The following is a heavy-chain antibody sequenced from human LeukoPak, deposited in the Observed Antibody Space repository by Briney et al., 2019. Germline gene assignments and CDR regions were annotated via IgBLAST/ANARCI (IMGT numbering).Heavy chain of an antibody. CDR2: INHSGST. Sequence: SETLSLTCAVYGGSFSGYYWSWIRQPPGKGLEWIGEINHSGSTNYNPSLKSRVTISVDTSKNQFSLKLSSVTAADTAVYYCAGGYSSGWYDGYWGQGTLVTVSS. V-gene: IGHV4-34*01. CDR3: AGGYSSGWYDGY. J-gene: IGHJ4*02. D-gene: IGHD6-19*01. CDR1: GGSFSGYY.